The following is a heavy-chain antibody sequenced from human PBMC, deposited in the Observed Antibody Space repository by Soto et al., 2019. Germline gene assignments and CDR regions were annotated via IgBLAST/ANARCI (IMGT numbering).Heavy chain of an antibody. CDR2: ISGSGGST. J-gene: IGHJ4*02. D-gene: IGHD6-13*01. CDR1: GFTFSSYA. CDR3: AKARWSSSWFDY. V-gene: IGHV3-23*01. Sequence: GGSLRLSCAASGFTFSSYAMIWVRQAPGKGLEWVSAISGSGGSTYYADSVKGRFTISRDNSKNTLYLQMNSLRAEDTAVYYCAKARWSSSWFDYWGQGTLVTVSS.